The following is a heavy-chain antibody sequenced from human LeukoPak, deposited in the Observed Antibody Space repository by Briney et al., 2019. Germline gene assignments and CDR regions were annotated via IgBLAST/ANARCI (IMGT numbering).Heavy chain of an antibody. CDR2: VHLDGRT. J-gene: IGHJ4*02. CDR1: GGSINSSDW. Sequence: SETLSLTCAVSGGSINSSDWWTWVRQPPGKGLEWIGEVHLDGRTNYNPSLESRLTISVDLSENHISLRLTSVTAADTAVYYCAREGGFYRPLDYSGQGTLATVSS. V-gene: IGHV4-4*02. CDR3: AREGGFYRPLDY. D-gene: IGHD3-3*01.